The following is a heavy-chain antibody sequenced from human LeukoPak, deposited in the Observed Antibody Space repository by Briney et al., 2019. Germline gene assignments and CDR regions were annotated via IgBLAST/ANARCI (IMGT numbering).Heavy chain of an antibody. J-gene: IGHJ4*02. Sequence: GESLKISCKGSGYSFTSYWIGWVRQMPGKGLEWMGIIYPGDSDTRYSPSFQGQVTISADKSISTAYLQWSSLKASDTAMYCCARPPLYCSSTSCYDAWGQGTLVTVSS. CDR3: ARPPLYCSSTSCYDA. D-gene: IGHD2-2*01. V-gene: IGHV5-51*01. CDR1: GYSFTSYW. CDR2: IYPGDSDT.